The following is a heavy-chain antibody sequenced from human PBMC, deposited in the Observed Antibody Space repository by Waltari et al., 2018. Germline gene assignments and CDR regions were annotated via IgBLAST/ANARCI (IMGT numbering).Heavy chain of an antibody. CDR3: AKDSSGPTMGNLDY. CDR2: IRYDGSNK. CDR1: GFTFSSYG. V-gene: IGHV3-30*02. J-gene: IGHJ4*02. Sequence: QVQLVESGGGVVQPGGSLRLSCAASGFTFSSYGMHWVRQAPGKGLEWVAFIRYDGSNKYYADSVKGRFTISRDNSKNTLYLQMNSLRAEDTAVYYCAKDSSGPTMGNLDYWGQGTLVTVSS. D-gene: IGHD6-25*01.